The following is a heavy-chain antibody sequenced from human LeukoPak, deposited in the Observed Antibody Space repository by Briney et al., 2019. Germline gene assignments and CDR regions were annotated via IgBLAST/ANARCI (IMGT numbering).Heavy chain of an antibody. Sequence: ASVKVSCKASGGTFSSYAISWVRQAPGQGLEWMGGIIPIFGTANYAQKFQGRVTITADKSTSTAYMELSSLRSEDTAVYYCASTIFGVVITYDAFDIWGQGTMVTVSS. CDR1: GGTFSSYA. CDR3: ASTIFGVVITYDAFDI. CDR2: IIPIFGTA. J-gene: IGHJ3*02. D-gene: IGHD3-3*01. V-gene: IGHV1-69*06.